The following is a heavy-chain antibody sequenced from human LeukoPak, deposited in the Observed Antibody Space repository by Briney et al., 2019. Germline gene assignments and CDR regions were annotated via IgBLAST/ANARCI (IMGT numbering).Heavy chain of an antibody. J-gene: IGHJ4*02. CDR2: IRYDGSNK. V-gene: IGHV3-30*02. D-gene: IGHD3-22*01. CDR3: AKFTYYDSSGYPVDY. CDR1: GFTFSSYG. Sequence: GGSLRLSCAASGFTFSSYGMHWVRQAPGKGLEWVAFIRYDGSNKYYADSVKGRFTISRDNSKNTLYLQMNSLRAEDTAVYYCAKFTYYDSSGYPVDYWGQGTLVTVSS.